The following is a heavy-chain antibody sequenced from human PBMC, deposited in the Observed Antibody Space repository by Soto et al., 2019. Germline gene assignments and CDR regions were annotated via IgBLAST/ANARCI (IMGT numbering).Heavy chain of an antibody. D-gene: IGHD6-13*01. CDR3: ARHPERIAEIGWFDL. Sequence: GGSLRLSCVGSGFIFSNFAMHWVRQTPGKGLEWVALISNDGSKIFYTDSVKDRFTISRDNSRSTVYLQMNNLRAEDTAVYYCARHPERIAEIGWFDLWGQGTLVTVSS. CDR2: ISNDGSKI. V-gene: IGHV3-30-3*01. CDR1: GFIFSNFA. J-gene: IGHJ5*02.